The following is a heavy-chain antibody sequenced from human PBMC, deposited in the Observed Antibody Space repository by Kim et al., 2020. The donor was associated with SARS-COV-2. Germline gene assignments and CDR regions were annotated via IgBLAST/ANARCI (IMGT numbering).Heavy chain of an antibody. V-gene: IGHV3-48*03. D-gene: IGHD1-20*01. J-gene: IGHJ6*02. Sequence: GGSLRLSCAASGFTFSSYEMNWVRQAPGKGLEWVSYISSSGSTIYYADSVKGRFTISRDNAKNSLYLQMNSLRAEDTAVYYCARTNNWRSTYYYYGMDVWGQGTTVTVSS. CDR3: ARTNNWRSTYYYYGMDV. CDR2: ISSSGSTI. CDR1: GFTFSSYE.